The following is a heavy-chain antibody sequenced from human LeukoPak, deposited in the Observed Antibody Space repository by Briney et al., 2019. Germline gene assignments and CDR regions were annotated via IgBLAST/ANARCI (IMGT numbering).Heavy chain of an antibody. V-gene: IGHV4-39*07. CDR3: ANGYGDAFDP. J-gene: IGHJ5*02. Sequence: PSETLSLTCTVSGGSISSSSYYWGWIRQPPGTGLEWIGSIYYSGSTYYNPSLKSRVTISVDTSKNQFSLKLSSVTAADTAVYYCANGYGDAFDPWGQGTLVTVSS. D-gene: IGHD4-17*01. CDR2: IYYSGST. CDR1: GGSISSSSYY.